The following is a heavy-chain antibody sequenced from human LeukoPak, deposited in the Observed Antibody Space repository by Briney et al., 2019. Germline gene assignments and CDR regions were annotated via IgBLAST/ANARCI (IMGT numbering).Heavy chain of an antibody. D-gene: IGHD5-12*01. J-gene: IGHJ4*02. V-gene: IGHV3-23*01. CDR3: ATITRGYSGYDSY. CDR2: ISGSGGST. Sequence: PGGSLRLSCAASGFTFSSYAMSLVRQAPGKGLEWVSAISGSGGSTYYADSVKGRFTISRDNSKNTLYLQMNSLRAEDTAVYYCATITRGYSGYDSYWGQGTLVTVSS. CDR1: GFTFSSYA.